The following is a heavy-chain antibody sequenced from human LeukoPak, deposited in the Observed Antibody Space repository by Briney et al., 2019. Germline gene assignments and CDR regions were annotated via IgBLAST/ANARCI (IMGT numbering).Heavy chain of an antibody. J-gene: IGHJ4*02. CDR2: SNYSGST. CDR3: ARGSATGLAY. D-gene: IGHD1-1*01. Sequence: SETLSLTCAVSGGSFSGYFWIWIRQPPGQGLEWIGESNYSGSTTYIPSLKSRVTISGDTSKNLFSLRLSSVTAADTAVYYCARGSATGLAYWGQGNLVTVSS. CDR1: GGSFSGYF. V-gene: IGHV4-34*01.